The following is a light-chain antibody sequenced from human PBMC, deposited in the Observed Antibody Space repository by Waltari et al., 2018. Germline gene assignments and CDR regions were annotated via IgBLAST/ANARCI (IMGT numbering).Light chain of an antibody. J-gene: IGKJ1*01. CDR1: QSVLSD. Sequence: EIVMPQSPAILSLSPGERATHSCRATQSVLSDLAWYQQKPGHAPRLLIYGASTRATGIPARFSGSGSGSDFTLTISGLQSEDFAVYYCHQYNNWPPTIGQGTKVEIK. V-gene: IGKV3-15*01. CDR3: HQYNNWPPT. CDR2: GAS.